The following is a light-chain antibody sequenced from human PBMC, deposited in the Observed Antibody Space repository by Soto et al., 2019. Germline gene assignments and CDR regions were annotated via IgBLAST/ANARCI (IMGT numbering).Light chain of an antibody. CDR2: DAS. CDR1: QSVNFY. CDR3: QQYGDSPVT. J-gene: IGKJ1*01. Sequence: EIVLTQSPGSLSLSPGERATLSCRASQSVNFYLAWYQQKPGQAPRLLISDASSRATDVPDRFSGSRSGTDFSLTISRLEPEDFAVYYCQQYGDSPVTFGQGTKVEIK. V-gene: IGKV3-20*01.